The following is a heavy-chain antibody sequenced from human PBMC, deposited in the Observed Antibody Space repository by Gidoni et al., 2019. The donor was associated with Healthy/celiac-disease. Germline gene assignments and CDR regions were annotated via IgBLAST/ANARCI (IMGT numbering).Heavy chain of an antibody. V-gene: IGHV3-7*04. CDR1: GFTFSSYW. Sequence: EVQLVESGGGLVQPGGSLRLSCAASGFTFSSYWMSWVRQAPGKGLEWVANIKQDGSEKYYVDSVKGRFTISRDNAKNSLYLQMNSLRAEDTAVYYCARDYPNYSSSWFNWFDPWGQGTLVTVS. CDR3: ARDYPNYSSSWFNWFDP. J-gene: IGHJ5*02. CDR2: IKQDGSEK. D-gene: IGHD6-13*01.